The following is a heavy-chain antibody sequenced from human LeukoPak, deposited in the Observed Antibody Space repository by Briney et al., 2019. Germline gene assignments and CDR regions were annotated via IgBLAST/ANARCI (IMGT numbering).Heavy chain of an antibody. D-gene: IGHD6-19*01. CDR1: GFTISSYA. CDR2: ISGSGGIT. CDR3: ARTQYSSGWYNWFDP. Sequence: GGSLRLSCAASGFTISSYAMSWVRQAPGKGLEWVSAISGSGGITYYADSVKGRFTISRDNSKNTLYLQMNSLRVEDTAVYYCARTQYSSGWYNWFDPWGQGTLVTVSS. J-gene: IGHJ5*02. V-gene: IGHV3-23*01.